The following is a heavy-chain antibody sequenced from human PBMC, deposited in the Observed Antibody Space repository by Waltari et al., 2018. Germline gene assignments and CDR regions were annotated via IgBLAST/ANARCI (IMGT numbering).Heavy chain of an antibody. V-gene: IGHV1-69*05. CDR3: ARADSGGSAIYYGMDV. Sequence: QVQLVQSGAEVKKPGSSVKVSCKASGGTFSSYAISWVRQAPGQGLEWMGGIIPIFGTANYAQKCQGRVTITTDESTSTAYMELSSLRSEDTAVYYCARADSGGSAIYYGMDVWGQGTTVTVSS. CDR2: IIPIFGTA. CDR1: GGTFSSYA. J-gene: IGHJ6*02. D-gene: IGHD3-10*01.